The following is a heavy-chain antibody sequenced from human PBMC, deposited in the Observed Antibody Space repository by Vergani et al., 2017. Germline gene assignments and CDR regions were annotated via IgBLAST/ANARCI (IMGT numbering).Heavy chain of an antibody. CDR1: GGSFSGYY. J-gene: IGHJ4*02. V-gene: IGHV4-34*01. CDR2: INHSGST. CDR3: ARGADYGDYSFDY. Sequence: QVQLQQWGAGLLKPSETLSLTCAVYGGSFSGYYWSWIRQPPGKGLEWIGEINHSGSTNYNPSLKSRVTISVETSKNQFSLKLSSVTAADTAVDYCARGADYGDYSFDYWGQGTLVTVSS. D-gene: IGHD4-17*01.